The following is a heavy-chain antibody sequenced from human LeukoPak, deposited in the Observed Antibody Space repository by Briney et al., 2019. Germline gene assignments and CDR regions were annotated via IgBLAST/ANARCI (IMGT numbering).Heavy chain of an antibody. CDR1: GFTFSSYW. Sequence: GGSLRLSCAASGFTFSSYWMTWVRQAPGKGLEWVANIKQDASEKFYVDSAKGRFTISRDNAKNSLYLQMNSLRAEDTAVYYCARDLSWSLSGYDYWGQGTLVTVSS. CDR2: IKQDASEK. V-gene: IGHV3-7*01. CDR3: ARDLSWSLSGYDY. J-gene: IGHJ4*02. D-gene: IGHD3-3*01.